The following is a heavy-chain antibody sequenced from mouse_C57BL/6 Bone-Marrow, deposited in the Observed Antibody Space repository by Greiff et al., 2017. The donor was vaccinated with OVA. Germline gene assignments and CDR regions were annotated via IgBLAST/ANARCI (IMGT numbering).Heavy chain of an antibody. Sequence: QVQLQQSGAELVRPGASVTLSCKASGYTFPDYDMHWVKQTPVHGLEWIGAIDPETGGTAYNQKFKGKAILTADNSSSTAYMELRILTSEDSAVYYCTRGYSNYYAMDYWGQGTSVTVSS. V-gene: IGHV1-15*01. CDR1: GYTFPDYD. D-gene: IGHD2-5*01. J-gene: IGHJ4*01. CDR2: IDPETGGT. CDR3: TRGYSNYYAMDY.